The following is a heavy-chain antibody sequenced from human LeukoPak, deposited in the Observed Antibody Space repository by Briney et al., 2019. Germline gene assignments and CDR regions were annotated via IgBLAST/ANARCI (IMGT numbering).Heavy chain of an antibody. CDR1: GYTFTHYY. D-gene: IGHD1-1*01. Sequence: ASVKVSCKSSGYTFTHYYMHWVRQAPGQGLAWMGWINPKSGSTNYAQEYQGGVTMTRDTTIRTAYMELSSLRPEDTAVYFCARDGQGSGKTYDYWGQGTLVTVSS. CDR2: INPKSGST. J-gene: IGHJ4*02. CDR3: ARDGQGSGKTYDY. V-gene: IGHV1-2*02.